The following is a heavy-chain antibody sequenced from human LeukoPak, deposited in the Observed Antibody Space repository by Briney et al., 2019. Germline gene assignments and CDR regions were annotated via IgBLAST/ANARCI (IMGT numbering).Heavy chain of an antibody. J-gene: IGHJ4*02. CDR2: ISDSGGST. V-gene: IGHV3-23*01. CDR3: AKARDYHPVDY. D-gene: IGHD3-16*01. Sequence: GGSLRLSCAASGFTFSSYAMSWVRQAPGKGLEWVSAISDSGGSTYYADSVKGRFTLSRDNSKNTLYLQMNSLRAEDTAVYYCAKARDYHPVDYWGQGTLVTVSS. CDR1: GFTFSSYA.